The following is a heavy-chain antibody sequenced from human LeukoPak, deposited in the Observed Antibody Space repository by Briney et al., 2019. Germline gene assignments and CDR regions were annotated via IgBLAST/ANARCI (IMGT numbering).Heavy chain of an antibody. CDR2: INSDDGGT. D-gene: IGHD1-26*01. Sequence: GSLRLSCAASGFTFSSSAMSWVRQAPGTGLEWVSTINSDDGGTYYADSVRGRFTVSRDNSKNTLYLQMNSLRAEDTAIYYCAKRVVGASRYFEYWGQGTLVTVSS. CDR3: AKRVVGASRYFEY. J-gene: IGHJ4*02. CDR1: GFTFSSSA. V-gene: IGHV3-23*01.